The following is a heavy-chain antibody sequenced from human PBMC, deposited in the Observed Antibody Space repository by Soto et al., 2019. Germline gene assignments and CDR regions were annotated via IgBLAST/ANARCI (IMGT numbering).Heavy chain of an antibody. CDR2: IKSKTDGGTT. CDR1: GFTFSNAW. CDR3: TIPRGPMIRP. Sequence: GGSLRLSCRSSGFTFSNAWMTLVRQAPGKGLEWVGRIKSKTDGGTTDYAAPVKGRFTISRDDSKNTTYLQMNSLKTEDTAVYYCTIPRGPMIRPWGQGTLVTVSS. V-gene: IGHV3-15*01. D-gene: IGHD3-22*01. J-gene: IGHJ5*02.